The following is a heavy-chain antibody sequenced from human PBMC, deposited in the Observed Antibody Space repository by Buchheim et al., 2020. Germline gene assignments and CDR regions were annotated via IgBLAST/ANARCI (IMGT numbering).Heavy chain of an antibody. CDR1: GGTFSSYA. CDR3: AICLTALQRLGRTYWYFDL. V-gene: IGHV1-69*04. CDR2: IIPILGIA. D-gene: IGHD2-21*02. Sequence: QVQLVQSGAEVKKPGSSVKVSCKASGGTFSSYAISWVRQAPGQGLEWMGRIIPILGIANYAQKFQGRVTITADKSTSTAYMELSSLRSEDTAVYYCAICLTALQRLGRTYWYFDLWGRGTL. J-gene: IGHJ2*01.